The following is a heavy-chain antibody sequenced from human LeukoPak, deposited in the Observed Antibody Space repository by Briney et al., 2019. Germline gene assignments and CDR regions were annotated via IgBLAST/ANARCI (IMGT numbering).Heavy chain of an antibody. Sequence: SETLSLTCTVPGGSLCGGSISSYYWSWVRQPAGKGLEWIGRIYTSGTTNYNPSLKSRVTMSVDTSKNQFSLRLNSVTAADTAVYYCARGAPSDYWGQGTLVTVSS. J-gene: IGHJ4*02. CDR3: ARGAPSDY. V-gene: IGHV4-4*07. CDR2: IYTSGTT. CDR1: GGSISSYY.